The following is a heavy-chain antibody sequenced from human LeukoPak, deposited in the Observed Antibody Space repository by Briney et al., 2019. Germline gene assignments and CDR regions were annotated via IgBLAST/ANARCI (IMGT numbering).Heavy chain of an antibody. D-gene: IGHD1-26*01. Sequence: GGSLRLSCAASGFTFSNAWMSWVRQAPGKGLEWVGRIKSKTDGGTTDYAAPVKGRFTISRDDSKNTLYLQMSSLKTEDTAVYYCRWDPDYYYYYMDVWGKGTTVTVSS. CDR2: IKSKTDGGTT. CDR3: RWDPDYYYYYMDV. J-gene: IGHJ6*03. CDR1: GFTFSNAW. V-gene: IGHV3-15*01.